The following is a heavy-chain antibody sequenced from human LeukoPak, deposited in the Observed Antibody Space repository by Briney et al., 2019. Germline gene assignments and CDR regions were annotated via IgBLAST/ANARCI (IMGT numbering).Heavy chain of an antibody. Sequence: SQTLSLTCTFSGGPITISSYYWDGIRQPPPNGLHWIGSIYYRVSTYYNPSLKIRVTVSVDTSKNQFSLKLIYVTRRYTAAYVCARLGWGDGYNFGYWRQGPLV. CDR3: ARLGWGDGYNFGY. J-gene: IGHJ4*02. D-gene: IGHD5-24*01. V-gene: IGHV4-39*01. CDR2: IYYRVST. CDR1: GGPITISSYY.